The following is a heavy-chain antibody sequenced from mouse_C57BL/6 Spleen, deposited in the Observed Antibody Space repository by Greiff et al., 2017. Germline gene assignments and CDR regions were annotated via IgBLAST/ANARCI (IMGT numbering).Heavy chain of an antibody. D-gene: IGHD3-2*02. J-gene: IGHJ4*01. Sequence: QVHVKQSGAELTKPGASVKLSCKATGYTFTGYWIEWVKQRPGHGLEWIGEILPGSGSTNYNEKFKGKATFTADTSSNTAYMQLSSLTTEDSAIYYCARSPDSSGYDYAMDYWGQGTSVTVSS. V-gene: IGHV1-9*01. CDR3: ARSPDSSGYDYAMDY. CDR2: ILPGSGST. CDR1: GYTFTGYW.